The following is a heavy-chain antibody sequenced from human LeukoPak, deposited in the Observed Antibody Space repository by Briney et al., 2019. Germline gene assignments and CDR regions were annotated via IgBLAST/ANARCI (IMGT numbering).Heavy chain of an antibody. J-gene: IGHJ4*02. Sequence: SGGSLRLSCAASGFTFSSYGMHWVRQAPGKGLEWVAFIRNDGSNKYYADSVKGRFTISRDNSKNTLYLQMNSLRAEDTAVYYCAKDLHYCSSTSCYTLLDYWGQGTLVTVSS. CDR1: GFTFSSYG. CDR3: AKDLHYCSSTSCYTLLDY. V-gene: IGHV3-30*02. CDR2: IRNDGSNK. D-gene: IGHD2-2*02.